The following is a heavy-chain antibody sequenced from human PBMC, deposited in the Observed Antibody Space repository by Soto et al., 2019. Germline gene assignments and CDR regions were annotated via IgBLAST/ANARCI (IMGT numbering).Heavy chain of an antibody. Sequence: ASVKVSCKASGCTFSSYAISWVRQAPGQGLEWMGGIIPIFGSANYAQKVQGRVTITEDKSTSTAYMELSSMRSEGTAVYSCARDAPRRRYGSSSHYYGMDVWGQGTTVTVSS. CDR3: ARDAPRRRYGSSSHYYGMDV. D-gene: IGHD6-6*01. V-gene: IGHV1-69*06. J-gene: IGHJ6*02. CDR2: IIPIFGSA. CDR1: GCTFSSYA.